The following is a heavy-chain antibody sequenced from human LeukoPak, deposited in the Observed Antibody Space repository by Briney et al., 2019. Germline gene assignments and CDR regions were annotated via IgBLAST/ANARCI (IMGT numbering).Heavy chain of an antibody. V-gene: IGHV1-69*04. CDR1: GGTFSSYA. Sequence: SVKVSCKASGGTFSSYAIIWVRQAPGQGLEWMGRIIPILGIANYAQKFQGRVTITADKSTSTAYMELSSLRSEDTAVYYCARGSPKPDEYYYYGMDVWGQGTTVTVSS. CDR2: IIPILGIA. CDR3: ARGSPKPDEYYYYGMDV. J-gene: IGHJ6*02. D-gene: IGHD6-19*01.